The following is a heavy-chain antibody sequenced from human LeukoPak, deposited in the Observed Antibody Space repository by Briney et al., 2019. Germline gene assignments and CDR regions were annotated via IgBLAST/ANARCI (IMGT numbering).Heavy chain of an antibody. J-gene: IGHJ4*02. D-gene: IGHD6-19*01. CDR3: ARVTEKQYLPFDS. Sequence: SQTISLTCAISGDSVSGNSAGWNWIRQSPSRGLEWLGRTYYRSRWYNEYALSVKSRITINPDTSKNQFSLQLNSVTPEDTAVYYCARVTEKQYLPFDSWGQGTLVTVSS. CDR1: GDSVSGNSAG. V-gene: IGHV6-1*01. CDR2: TYYRSRWYN.